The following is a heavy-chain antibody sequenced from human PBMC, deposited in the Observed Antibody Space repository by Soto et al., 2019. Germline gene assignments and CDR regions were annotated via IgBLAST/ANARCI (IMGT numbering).Heavy chain of an antibody. Sequence: ELQLVASGGGLVQPGGSLRLSCAASGFTVSNNYVRWVRQAPGKGLEWVSLIFINGDTRYADSVKVRFTISRDSSSNTLYLQMNRLRVEDTAVYYCARDGTYNWVGGQGIHVTVSS. CDR2: IFINGDT. J-gene: IGHJ4*02. CDR3: ARDGTYNWV. V-gene: IGHV3-66*01. D-gene: IGHD1-1*01. CDR1: GFTVSNNY.